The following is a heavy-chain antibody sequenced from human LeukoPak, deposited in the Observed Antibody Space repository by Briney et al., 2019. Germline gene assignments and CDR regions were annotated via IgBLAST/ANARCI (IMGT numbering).Heavy chain of an antibody. CDR3: ARVKYYYDSSGYTFDY. CDR2: INPNSGGT. CDR1: GYTFAGYY. V-gene: IGHV1-2*02. J-gene: IGHJ4*02. D-gene: IGHD3-22*01. Sequence: ASVKVSCKASGYTFAGYYLHWVRQAPGQGLEWMGGINPNSGGTNYAQKFQGRVTMTRDTSISTAYMELSRLRSDDTAVYYCARVKYYYDSSGYTFDYWGQGSLVTVSS.